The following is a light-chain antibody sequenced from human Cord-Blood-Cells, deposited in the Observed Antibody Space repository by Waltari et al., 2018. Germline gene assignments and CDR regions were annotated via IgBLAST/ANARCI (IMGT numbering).Light chain of an antibody. V-gene: IGLV2-23*01. CDR2: EGS. J-gene: IGLJ3*02. CDR1: SSDVGSYNL. CDR3: CSYAGSSTLV. Sequence: QSALTQPASVYGSPGKSITISCTGTSSDVGSYNLVSWYQQHPGKAPKLMIYEGSKRPSGVSNRFSGSKSGNTASLTISGLQAEDEADYYCCSYAGSSTLVFGGGTKLTVL.